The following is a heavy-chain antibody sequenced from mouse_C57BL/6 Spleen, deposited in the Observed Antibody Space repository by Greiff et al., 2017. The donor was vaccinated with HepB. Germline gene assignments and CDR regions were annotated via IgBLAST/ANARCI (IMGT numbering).Heavy chain of an antibody. Sequence: EVQLQESGAELVRPGASVKLSCTASGFNIKDDYMHWVKQRPEQGLEWIGWIDPENGDTEYASKFQGKATITADTSSNTAYLQLSSLTSEDTAVYYCTTEGGSYYGNYGAMDYWGQGTSVTVSS. J-gene: IGHJ4*01. V-gene: IGHV14-4*01. CDR1: GFNIKDDY. CDR2: IDPENGDT. D-gene: IGHD2-1*01. CDR3: TTEGGSYYGNYGAMDY.